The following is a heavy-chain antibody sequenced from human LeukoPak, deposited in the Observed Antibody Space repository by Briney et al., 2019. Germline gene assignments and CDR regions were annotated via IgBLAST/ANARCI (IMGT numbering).Heavy chain of an antibody. CDR1: GFTVSSNY. CDR3: ARSGDSYGPYYYGMDV. CDR2: IYSGGST. V-gene: IGHV3-53*01. J-gene: IGHJ6*02. D-gene: IGHD5-18*01. Sequence: GGSLRLSCAASGFTVSSNYMSWVRQAPGKGVEWVSVIYSGGSTYYADSVKGRFTISRDNSENTLYLQMNSLRAEDTAVYYCARSGDSYGPYYYGMDVWGQGTTVTVSS.